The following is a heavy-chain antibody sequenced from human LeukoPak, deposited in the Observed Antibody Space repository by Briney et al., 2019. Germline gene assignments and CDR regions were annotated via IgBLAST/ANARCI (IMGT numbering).Heavy chain of an antibody. Sequence: GESLKISCKGSGYIFTSYWIGWVRQMPGKGLEWMGIIYPGDSDIRYSPSFQGQVTISADNSISTAYLQWSSLKASDSAIYYCARRSYCGGDCTRSVHFYYAMDVWGQGTTVTVSS. J-gene: IGHJ6*02. CDR2: IYPGDSDI. V-gene: IGHV5-51*01. CDR3: ARRSYCGGDCTRSVHFYYAMDV. CDR1: GYIFTSYW. D-gene: IGHD2-21*02.